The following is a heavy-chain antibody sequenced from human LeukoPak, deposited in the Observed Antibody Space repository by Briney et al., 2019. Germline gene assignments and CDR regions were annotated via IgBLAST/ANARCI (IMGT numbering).Heavy chain of an antibody. V-gene: IGHV3-21*01. CDR2: ISSSSDYI. D-gene: IGHD6-13*01. Sequence: GGSLRLSCAASGFTFSDYSMSWVRQAPGKGLEWVSYISSSSDYIHYADSVKGRLTISRDNAMNSLYLQMNRLRAEDTALYYCAKGIAAAGTVYYWGQGTLVTVSS. CDR3: AKGIAAAGTVYY. J-gene: IGHJ4*02. CDR1: GFTFSDYS.